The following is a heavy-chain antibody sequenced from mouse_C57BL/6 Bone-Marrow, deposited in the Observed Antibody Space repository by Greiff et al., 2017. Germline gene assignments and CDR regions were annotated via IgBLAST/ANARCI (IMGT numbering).Heavy chain of an antibody. CDR2: IYPRSGNT. CDR3: ASQADYSSYWYFDV. CDR1: GYTFTSYG. J-gene: IGHJ1*03. D-gene: IGHD2-12*01. Sequence: QVQLKESGAELARPGASVKLSCKASGYTFTSYGISWVKQRTGQGLEWIGEIYPRSGNTYYNEKFKGKATLTADKSSSTAYMELRSLTSEDSAVYFCASQADYSSYWYFDVWGTGTTVTVSS. V-gene: IGHV1-81*01.